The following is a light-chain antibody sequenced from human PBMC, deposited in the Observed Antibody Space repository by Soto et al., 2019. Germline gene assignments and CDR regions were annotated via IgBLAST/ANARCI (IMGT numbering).Light chain of an antibody. J-gene: IGLJ1*01. CDR2: ADN. V-gene: IGLV1-51*01. CDR3: GSWDSSMSADV. Sequence: QSVLTQPPSVSAAPGQKVTISCSGSSSNIGGNSVSWYQQLPGTAPTLLIYADNKRPSGIPDRFSGSKSGTSATLGITGFQTGDEADYYCGSWDSSMSADVFGTGTKATVL. CDR1: SSNIGGNS.